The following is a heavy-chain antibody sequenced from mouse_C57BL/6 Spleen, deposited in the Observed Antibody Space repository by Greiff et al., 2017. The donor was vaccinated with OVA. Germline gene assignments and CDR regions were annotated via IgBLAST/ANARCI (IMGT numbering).Heavy chain of an antibody. CDR1: GYTFTSYD. V-gene: IGHV1-85*01. CDR3: ARWSESGY. CDR2: IYPRDGST. J-gene: IGHJ2*01. D-gene: IGHD3-1*01. Sequence: VKLVESGPELVKPGASVKLSCKASGYTFTSYDINWVKQRPGQGLEWIGWIYPRDGSTKYNEKFKGKATLTVDTSSSTAYMELHSLTSEDSAVYFCARWSESGYWGQGTTLTVSS.